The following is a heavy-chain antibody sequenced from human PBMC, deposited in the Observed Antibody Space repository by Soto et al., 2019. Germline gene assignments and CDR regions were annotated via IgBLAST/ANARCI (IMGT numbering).Heavy chain of an antibody. V-gene: IGHV4-39*01. D-gene: IGHD1-7*01. J-gene: IGHJ4*02. CDR3: ARQARGTTWSDFDY. Sequence: QLQLQESGPGLVKPSETLSLTCTVSGGSISNSDYYWGWIRQSPGKGLEWIGSIYYSETNFYDPSLRSRLSMSVDTSKNQFSLRLNSVTAADTAVYYCARQARGTTWSDFDYWSQGTLVTVSS. CDR1: GGSISNSDYY. CDR2: IYYSETN.